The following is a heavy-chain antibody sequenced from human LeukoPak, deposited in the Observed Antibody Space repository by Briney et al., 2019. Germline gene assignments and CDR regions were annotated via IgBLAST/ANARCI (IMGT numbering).Heavy chain of an antibody. Sequence: GGSLRLSCAAYGFDFSNYAMTWVRRAPGKGREWVSAVTGTSSKTNYADSVKGRFTISRDNSKNMLYLDMNNLRVEDTAIYYCAKDRSSTTSCSNYWGRGTLVSVSS. V-gene: IGHV3-23*01. CDR3: AKDRSSTTSCSNY. D-gene: IGHD2-2*01. J-gene: IGHJ4*02. CDR1: GFDFSNYA. CDR2: VTGTSSKT.